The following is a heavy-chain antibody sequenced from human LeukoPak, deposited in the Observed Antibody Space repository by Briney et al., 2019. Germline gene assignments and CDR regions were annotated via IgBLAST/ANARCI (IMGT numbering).Heavy chain of an antibody. CDR1: GGSISSSSYY. CDR2: IYYSGST. D-gene: IGHD3-22*01. Sequence: SETLSLTCTVSGGSISSSSYYWGWIRQPPGKGLEWIGSIYYSGSTYYNPSLKSRVTISVDTSKNQFSLKLSSVTAADTALYYCASDSRGYYYFDYWGQGTLVTVSS. V-gene: IGHV4-39*07. CDR3: ASDSRGYYYFDY. J-gene: IGHJ4*02.